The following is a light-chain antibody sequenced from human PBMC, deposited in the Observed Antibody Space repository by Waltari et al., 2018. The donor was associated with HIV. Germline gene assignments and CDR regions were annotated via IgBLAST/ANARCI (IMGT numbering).Light chain of an antibody. CDR2: VVS. Sequence: QSALTQPASVSGSPGQSMTISCTGTSSDVGSYNLVSWYQQHPGKAPKLMIYVVSKRPSGVATRFSGSKSANTASLTISALQAEDEADYYCCSYAGSMVFGGGTKLTVL. J-gene: IGLJ3*02. CDR3: CSYAGSMV. V-gene: IGLV2-23*02. CDR1: SSDVGSYNL.